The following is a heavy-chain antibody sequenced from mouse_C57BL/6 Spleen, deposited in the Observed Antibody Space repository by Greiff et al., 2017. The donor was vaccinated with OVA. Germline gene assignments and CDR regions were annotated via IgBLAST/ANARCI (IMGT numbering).Heavy chain of an antibody. Sequence: EVQLQESGGGLVKPGGSLKLSCAASGFTFSSYAMSWVRQTPEKRLEWVATISDGGSYTYYPDNVKGRFTISRDNAKNNLYLQMSHLKSEDTAMYYCARVGSSYYFDYWGQGTTLTVSS. CDR1: GFTFSSYA. J-gene: IGHJ2*01. V-gene: IGHV5-4*01. CDR2: ISDGGSYT. CDR3: ARVGSSYYFDY.